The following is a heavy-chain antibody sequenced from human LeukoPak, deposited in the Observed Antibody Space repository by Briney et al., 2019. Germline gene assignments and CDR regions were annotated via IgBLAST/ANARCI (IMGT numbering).Heavy chain of an antibody. D-gene: IGHD2-15*01. CDR3: ARSCSGGSCYYYYGMDV. J-gene: IGHJ6*02. V-gene: IGHV5-51*01. CDR2: IYPGDSDT. CDR1: GYSFTGYW. Sequence: GESLKISCKGSGYSFTGYWIGWVRQMPGKGLEWMGIIYPGDSDTRYSPSFQGQVTISADKSISTAYLQWSSLKASDTAMYYCARSCSGGSCYYYYGMDVWGQGTTVTVSS.